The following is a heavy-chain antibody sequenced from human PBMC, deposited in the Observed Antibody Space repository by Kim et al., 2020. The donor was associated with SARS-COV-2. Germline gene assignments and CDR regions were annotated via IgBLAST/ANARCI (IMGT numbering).Heavy chain of an antibody. J-gene: IGHJ4*02. D-gene: IGHD3-22*01. Sequence: GGSLRLSCAASGFTFSSCAMHWVRQAPGKGLEWVAVISYDGSNKNYADSVKGRFTISRDNSKNTLYLQMNSLRAEDTALYYCARVLSYYDSSGYIYWGQGTLVTVSS. CDR2: ISYDGSNK. CDR3: ARVLSYYDSSGYIY. V-gene: IGHV3-30-3*01. CDR1: GFTFSSCA.